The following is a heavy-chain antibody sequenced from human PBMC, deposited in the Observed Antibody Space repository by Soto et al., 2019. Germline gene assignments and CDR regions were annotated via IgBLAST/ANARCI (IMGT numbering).Heavy chain of an antibody. CDR3: ARDYRTTTVVKY. CDR2: ISYDGGNK. J-gene: IGHJ4*02. CDR1: GFTFSSYG. D-gene: IGHD4-17*01. Sequence: PGGSLRLSCAASGFTFSSYGMHWVRQAPGKGLEWVAVISYDGGNKYYADSVKGRFTISRDNSKNTLYLQMNSLRAEDTAVYYCARDYRTTTVVKYWGQGTLVTVSS. V-gene: IGHV3-30*03.